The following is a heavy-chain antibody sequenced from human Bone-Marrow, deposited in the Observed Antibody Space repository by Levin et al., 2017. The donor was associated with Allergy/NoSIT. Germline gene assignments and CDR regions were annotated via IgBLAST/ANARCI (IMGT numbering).Heavy chain of an antibody. CDR3: AREGVLSFGDYYGLDV. CDR1: GGSIDSYY. Sequence: SCTVSGGSIDSYYWSWIRQSAGKRLEWIGHIYTNGTTQYNPSLKSRVTMSVDTFKYQFSLRLSSATAADTAIYFGAREGVLSFGDYYGLDVWGQGTAVTVSS. V-gene: IGHV4-4*07. CDR2: IYTNGTT. D-gene: IGHD2-15*01. J-gene: IGHJ6*02.